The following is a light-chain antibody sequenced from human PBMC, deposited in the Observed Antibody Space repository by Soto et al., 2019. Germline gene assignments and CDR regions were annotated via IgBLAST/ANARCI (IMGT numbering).Light chain of an antibody. CDR2: DTD. CDR1: TGTVTTRHY. CDR3: ALSDSGIRV. Sequence: QTVVTQEPSLTVSPGGTVTLTCGSSTGTVTTRHYPYWFQQKPGQAPRTLIFDTDNKHSWTPARFSGSLLGGKSALTLSGAQPDEEADYYCALSDSGIRVFGGGTKLTVL. V-gene: IGLV7-46*01. J-gene: IGLJ3*02.